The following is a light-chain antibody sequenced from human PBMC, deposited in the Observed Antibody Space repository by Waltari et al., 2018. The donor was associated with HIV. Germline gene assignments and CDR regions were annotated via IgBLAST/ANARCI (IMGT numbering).Light chain of an antibody. CDR1: SSDVGGYNS. V-gene: IGLV2-14*01. CDR2: EVS. J-gene: IGLJ1*01. CDR3: SSYTSSSTYV. Sequence: QSALTQPASVSGSPGQSITISCTGTSSDVGGYNSVSWYQPHPGKAPKLMIYEVSKRPSGVSKRVSGSKSGNTASLTSAGLQAEDEADYYCSSYTSSSTYVFGTGTKVTVL.